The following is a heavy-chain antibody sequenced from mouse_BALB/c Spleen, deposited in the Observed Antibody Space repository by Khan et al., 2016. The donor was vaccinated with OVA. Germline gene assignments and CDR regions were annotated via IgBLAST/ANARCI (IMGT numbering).Heavy chain of an antibody. CDR3: TRWGYWFAY. CDR1: GYSFSSNW. J-gene: IGHJ3*01. CDR2: IYPGNSDT. D-gene: IGHD2-2*01. Sequence: VQLQQSGTVLARPGASVKMSCKASGYSFSSNWMHWVKQRPGQGLEWIGAIYPGNSDTNYNQKFKGKAKLTAVTSASTAYMELSSLRSEDSAVYYCTRWGYWFAYWGQGTLVTVSA. V-gene: IGHV1-5*01.